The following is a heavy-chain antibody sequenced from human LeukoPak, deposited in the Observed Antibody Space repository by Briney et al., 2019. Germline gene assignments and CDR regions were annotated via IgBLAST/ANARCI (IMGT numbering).Heavy chain of an antibody. CDR1: GFTFSSYS. Sequence: GGSLRLSCAASGFTFSSYSMNWVRQAPGKGLEWVSYISSSSSTIYYADSVKGRFTISRDNAKNSMYLQINSLRAEDTAVYYCARDGGLVGASGAFDYWGQGTLVTVSS. CDR3: ARDGGLVGASGAFDY. D-gene: IGHD1-26*01. V-gene: IGHV3-48*01. J-gene: IGHJ4*02. CDR2: ISSSSSTI.